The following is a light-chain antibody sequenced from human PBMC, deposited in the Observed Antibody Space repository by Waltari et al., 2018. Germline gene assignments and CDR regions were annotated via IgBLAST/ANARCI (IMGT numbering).Light chain of an antibody. CDR1: SSDVGGYPY. J-gene: IGLJ1*01. Sequence: QSALTQPRSVSGSPGPSVTISCTGTSSDVGGYPYLSWYQQHPGKTPKLIIYHVTERPSGVPDRFSGSKSGNTASLTISGLQVEDEADYYCCSFGGTHTYVFGTGTTVTVL. CDR2: HVT. CDR3: CSFGGTHTYV. V-gene: IGLV2-11*01.